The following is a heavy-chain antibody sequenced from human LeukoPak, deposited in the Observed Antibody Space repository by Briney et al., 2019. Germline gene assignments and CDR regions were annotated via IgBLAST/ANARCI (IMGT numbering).Heavy chain of an antibody. D-gene: IGHD5-18*01. CDR2: INHSGST. CDR3: ARGFTWIRVYYYGMDV. V-gene: IGHV4-34*01. Sequence: KPSETLSLTCAVYGGSFSGYYWSWIRQPPGKGLEWIGEINHSGSTNYNPSLKSRVTMSIDTSKNQFSLKLSSVTAADTAVYYCARGFTWIRVYYYGMDVWGQGTTVTVSS. CDR1: GGSFSGYY. J-gene: IGHJ6*02.